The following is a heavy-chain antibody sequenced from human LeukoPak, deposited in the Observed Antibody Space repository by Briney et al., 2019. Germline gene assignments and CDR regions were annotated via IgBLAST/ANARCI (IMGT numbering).Heavy chain of an antibody. CDR1: GFTFSNSA. Sequence: PGGSLRLSCAASGFTFSNSAMSWVRQAPGKGLEWVSSINSGGDYKYYADSVKGRFTTSRDNAKNSLSLQLNTLRVEDTAIYYCARGHYDVLASSYKWTPDYWGQGTLVTVSS. V-gene: IGHV3-21*01. J-gene: IGHJ4*02. CDR2: INSGGDYK. D-gene: IGHD3-9*01. CDR3: ARGHYDVLASSYKWTPDY.